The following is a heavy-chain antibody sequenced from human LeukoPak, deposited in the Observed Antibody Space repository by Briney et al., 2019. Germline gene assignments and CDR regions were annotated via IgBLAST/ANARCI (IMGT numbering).Heavy chain of an antibody. V-gene: IGHV3-64D*09. J-gene: IGHJ6*02. CDR2: ISDSGGST. Sequence: PGGSLSLSCSASGFAFSSYAMHWVRQAPGKGLEYVSAISDSGGSTYYADSVKGRFTISRDNSKNTLYLQMSSLRAEDTAVYFCVRGYSFGPYGMDVWGQGNTVTVSS. CDR3: VRGYSFGPYGMDV. CDR1: GFAFSSYA. D-gene: IGHD2-15*01.